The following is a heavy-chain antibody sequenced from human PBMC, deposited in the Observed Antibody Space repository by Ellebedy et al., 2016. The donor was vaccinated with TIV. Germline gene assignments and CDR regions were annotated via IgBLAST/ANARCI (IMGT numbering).Heavy chain of an antibody. CDR1: GFTFSSYG. CDR3: ARDSYSGSYGPNI. V-gene: IGHV3-33*01. D-gene: IGHD1-26*01. J-gene: IGHJ3*02. CDR2: IWYDGSNK. Sequence: PGGSLRLSCAASGFTFSSYGMHWVRQAPGKGLEWVAVIWYDGSNKYYADSVKGRFTISRDNSKNTLYLQMNSLRAEDTAVYYCARDSYSGSYGPNIWGQGTMVTVSS.